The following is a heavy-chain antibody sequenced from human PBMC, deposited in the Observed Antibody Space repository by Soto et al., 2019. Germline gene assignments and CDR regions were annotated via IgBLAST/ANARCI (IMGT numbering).Heavy chain of an antibody. J-gene: IGHJ3*02. CDR3: AKGAVRFLEWSLDAFDI. CDR1: GGSFSGYY. D-gene: IGHD3-3*01. V-gene: IGHV3-23*01. CDR2: ISGSGGST. Sequence: ETLSLTCAVYGGSFSGYYWSWVRQAPGKGLEWVSAISGSGGSTYYADSVKGRFTMSRDNPKNRLYLQMNRLRAEDTAVYYCAKGAVRFLEWSLDAFDIWGQGTMVTVSS.